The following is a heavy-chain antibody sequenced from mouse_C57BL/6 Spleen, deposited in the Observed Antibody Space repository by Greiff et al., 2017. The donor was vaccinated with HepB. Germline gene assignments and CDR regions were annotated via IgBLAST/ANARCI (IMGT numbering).Heavy chain of an antibody. V-gene: IGHV1-39*01. CDR3: ARRYGSSYRGYFDY. Sequence: VHVKQSGPELVKPGASVKISCKASGYSFTDYNMNWVKQSNGKSLEWIGVINPNYGTTSYNQKFKGKATLTVDQSSSTAYMQLNSLTSEDSAVYYCARRYGSSYRGYFDYWGQGTTLTVSS. CDR1: GYSFTDYN. D-gene: IGHD1-1*01. J-gene: IGHJ2*01. CDR2: INPNYGTT.